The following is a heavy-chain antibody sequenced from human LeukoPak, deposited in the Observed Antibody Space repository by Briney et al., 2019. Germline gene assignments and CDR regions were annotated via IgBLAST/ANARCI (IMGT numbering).Heavy chain of an antibody. CDR2: INPNSGGT. J-gene: IGHJ4*02. Sequence: ASVKVSCTASGYTFTGYYIHWVRQAPGQGLEWMGWINPNSGGTNYAQKFQGRVTMTRDTSISTAYMELSRLRSDDTAVYYCARDKHYYDSSGSFDYWGQGTLVTVSS. CDR3: ARDKHYYDSSGSFDY. CDR1: GYTFTGYY. D-gene: IGHD3-22*01. V-gene: IGHV1-2*02.